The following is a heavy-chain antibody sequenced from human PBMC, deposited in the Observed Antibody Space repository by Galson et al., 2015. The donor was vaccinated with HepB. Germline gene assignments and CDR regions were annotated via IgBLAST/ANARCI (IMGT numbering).Heavy chain of an antibody. CDR2: ISGSGGNT. J-gene: IGHJ4*02. Sequence: SLRLSCAASGFTFNSYGMSWVRQAPGKGLEWVSGISGSGGNTYYADSVKGRFTISRDNSKNTLYLQMNTLRAEDTAVYYCAKGSLFSPTGTTTAFDYWVQGTLVTVSS. CDR1: GFTFNSYG. D-gene: IGHD1-1*01. CDR3: AKGSLFSPTGTTTAFDY. V-gene: IGHV3-23*01.